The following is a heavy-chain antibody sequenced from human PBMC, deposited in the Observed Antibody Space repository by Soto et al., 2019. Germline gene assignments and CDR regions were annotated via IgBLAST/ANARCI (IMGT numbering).Heavy chain of an antibody. CDR3: AKQQMGVIRALDY. Sequence: GGSLRLSCAASGFTFSNYAMSWIRQAPGKGLEWVSTIRETGNTYYADSVRGRFATSRDNSENSLYLQMSSLRAEDTAVYYCAKQQMGVIRALDYWGQGTLVTVSS. D-gene: IGHD1-26*01. CDR1: GFTFSNYA. J-gene: IGHJ4*02. V-gene: IGHV3-23*01. CDR2: IRETGNT.